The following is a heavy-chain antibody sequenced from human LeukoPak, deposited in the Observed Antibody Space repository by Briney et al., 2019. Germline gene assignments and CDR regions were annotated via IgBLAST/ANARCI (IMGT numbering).Heavy chain of an antibody. CDR1: EFTFSSYW. V-gene: IGHV3-74*01. CDR3: ARGDRGFDY. CDR2: INSDGSST. J-gene: IGHJ4*02. Sequence: GGSLRLSCAASEFTFSSYWMHWVRQAPGKGLVWVSRINSDGSSTSYADSVKGRFTISRDNARNALYLQMNSLRTEDTAVYYCARGDRGFDYWGQGTLVTVSS.